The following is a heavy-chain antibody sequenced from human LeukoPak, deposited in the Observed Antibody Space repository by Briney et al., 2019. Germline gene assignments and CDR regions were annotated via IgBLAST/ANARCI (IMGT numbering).Heavy chain of an antibody. Sequence: SETLSLTCTVSGYSISSGYYWGWIRQPPGKGLEWIGSIYHSGSTYYNPSLKSRVTISVDTSKNQFSLKLSSVTAADTAVYYCARGDYFKVDYWGQGTLVTVSS. D-gene: IGHD2/OR15-2a*01. J-gene: IGHJ4*02. V-gene: IGHV4-38-2*02. CDR3: ARGDYFKVDY. CDR1: GYSISSGYY. CDR2: IYHSGST.